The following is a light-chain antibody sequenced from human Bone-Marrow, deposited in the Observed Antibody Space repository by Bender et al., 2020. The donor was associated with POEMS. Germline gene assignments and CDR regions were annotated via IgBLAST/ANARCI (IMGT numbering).Light chain of an antibody. CDR2: EVS. V-gene: IGLV2-14*01. CDR1: ISDISTYNY. Sequence: QSALTQPASVSGSPGQSITISCTGSISDISTYNYVSWYQRHPDKAPKLMIYEVSYRPSGVSNRFSGSKSGRTASLTISGLQGDDEAEYYCSSYGGSDSFWVLGGGTKLTVL. CDR3: SSYGGSDSFWV. J-gene: IGLJ2*01.